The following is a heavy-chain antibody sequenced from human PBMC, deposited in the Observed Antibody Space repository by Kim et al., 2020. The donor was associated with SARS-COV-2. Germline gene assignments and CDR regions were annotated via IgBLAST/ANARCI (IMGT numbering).Heavy chain of an antibody. CDR2: IKQDGSEK. J-gene: IGHJ4*02. D-gene: IGHD3-16*02. V-gene: IGHV3-7*01. CDR3: ARGRMITFGGVIVIPTYFDY. Sequence: GGSLRLSCAASGFTFSSYWMSWVRQAPGKGLEWVANIKQDGSEKYYVDSVKGRFTISRDNAKNSLYLQMNSLRAEDTAVYYCARGRMITFGGVIVIPTYFDYWGQGTLVTVSS. CDR1: GFTFSSYW.